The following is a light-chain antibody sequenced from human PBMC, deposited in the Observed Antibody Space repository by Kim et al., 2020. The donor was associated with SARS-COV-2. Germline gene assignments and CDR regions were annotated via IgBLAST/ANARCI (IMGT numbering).Light chain of an antibody. CDR1: QDITNY. Sequence: DIQMTQSPSSLSASVGDRVTLTCQASQDITNYLNWYQQKPGKAPKLLIYDASNLKTGVPSRFSGRGSGTDFTFTISSLQPEDIATYFCQQYDNLPYTFGQGTKLEI. V-gene: IGKV1-33*01. J-gene: IGKJ2*01. CDR2: DAS. CDR3: QQYDNLPYT.